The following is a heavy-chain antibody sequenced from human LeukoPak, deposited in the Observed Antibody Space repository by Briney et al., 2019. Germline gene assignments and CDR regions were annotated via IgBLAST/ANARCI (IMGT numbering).Heavy chain of an antibody. Sequence: GGSLRLSCAASGFTFSSYEMNWVRQAPGKGLEWVSYISSSGSTIYYADSVKGRFTISRDNAKNSLYLQMNSLRAEDAAVYYCARNMVRGVPTFDYWGQGTLVTVSS. CDR2: ISSSGSTI. CDR3: ARNMVRGVPTFDY. V-gene: IGHV3-48*03. D-gene: IGHD3-10*01. J-gene: IGHJ4*02. CDR1: GFTFSSYE.